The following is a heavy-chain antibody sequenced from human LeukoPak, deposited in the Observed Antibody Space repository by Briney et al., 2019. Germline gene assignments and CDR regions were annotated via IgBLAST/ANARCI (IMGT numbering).Heavy chain of an antibody. V-gene: IGHV5-51*01. CDR3: ARRGLLGYCSGASCYDAFDI. CDR1: GYRFINFW. Sequence: GESLKISCKGSGYRFINFWIGWGRQMPGKGLEWMGIIHPGDSDTRYSPSFEGQVTISVDKSISTAYLQWSSLKASDTAMYYCARRGLLGYCSGASCYDAFDIWGQGIMVTVSS. D-gene: IGHD2-15*01. CDR2: IHPGDSDT. J-gene: IGHJ3*02.